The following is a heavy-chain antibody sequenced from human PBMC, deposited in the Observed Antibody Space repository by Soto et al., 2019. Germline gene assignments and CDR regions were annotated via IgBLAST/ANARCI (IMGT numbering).Heavy chain of an antibody. CDR2: IYHSGST. CDR3: ARHNYGSGSTYFDY. Sequence: TSETLSLTCAVSGGSISSGGYSWSWIRQPPGKGLEWIGYIYHSGSTNYNPSLKSRVTISVDTSKNQFSLKLSSMTAADTAVYYCARHNYGSGSTYFDYWGQGTLVTVSS. V-gene: IGHV4-30-2*01. J-gene: IGHJ4*02. CDR1: GGSISSGGYS. D-gene: IGHD3-10*01.